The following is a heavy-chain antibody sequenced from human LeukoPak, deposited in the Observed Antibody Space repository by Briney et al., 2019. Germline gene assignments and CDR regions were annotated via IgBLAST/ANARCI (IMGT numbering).Heavy chain of an antibody. CDR2: ISGSGGST. V-gene: IGHV3-23*01. CDR3: AKVVTAMVNFREYYYGMDV. D-gene: IGHD5-18*01. Sequence: PGGSLRLSCAASGFTFSSYAMSWVRQAPGKGLEWVSAISGSGGSTYYADSVKGRFTISRDNSKNTLYLQMNSLRAEDMAVYYCAKVVTAMVNFREYYYGMDVWGQGTTVTVSS. J-gene: IGHJ6*02. CDR1: GFTFSSYA.